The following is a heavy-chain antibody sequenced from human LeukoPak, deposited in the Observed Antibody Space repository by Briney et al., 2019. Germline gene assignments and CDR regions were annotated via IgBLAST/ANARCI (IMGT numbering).Heavy chain of an antibody. V-gene: IGHV1-18*01. CDR1: GYTFTSYG. D-gene: IGHD3-3*01. CDR3: ARASLFGVVTAKGYYYYYMDV. J-gene: IGHJ6*03. CDR2: ISAYNGNT. Sequence: ASVKVSCKASGYTFTSYGISWVRQAPGHGLEWMGWISAYNGNTNYAQKLQGRVTMTTDTSTSTAYMELRSLRSDDTTVYYCARASLFGVVTAKGYYYYYMDVWGKGTTVTVSS.